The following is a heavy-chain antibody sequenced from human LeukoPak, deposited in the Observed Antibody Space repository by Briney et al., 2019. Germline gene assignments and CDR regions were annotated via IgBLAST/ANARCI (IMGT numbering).Heavy chain of an antibody. Sequence: ASVKVSCKASGYTFTSYGISWVRQAPGQGLEWMGWISAYNGNTNYAQRLQGRVTMTTDTSTSTAYMELSSLRSEDTAVYYCARALHNRLSSTSCCPDAFDIWGQGTMVTVSS. CDR1: GYTFTSYG. D-gene: IGHD2-2*01. V-gene: IGHV1-18*01. CDR2: ISAYNGNT. CDR3: ARALHNRLSSTSCCPDAFDI. J-gene: IGHJ3*02.